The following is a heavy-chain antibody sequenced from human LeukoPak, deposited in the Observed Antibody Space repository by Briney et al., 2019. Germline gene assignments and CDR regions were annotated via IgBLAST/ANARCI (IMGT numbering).Heavy chain of an antibody. CDR3: ASEVLGFDY. D-gene: IGHD4/OR15-4a*01. CDR2: IYYSRST. CDR1: GGSCSSYC. Sequence: SETLCLTCTGSGGSCSSYCWSWIRQPPGKGLEWIEYIYYSRSTNYDTPLKSRVTMSVDTSKNQFSLKLSSVTAADTAVYYCASEVLGFDYWGQGTPVTVSS. V-gene: IGHV4-59*01. J-gene: IGHJ4*02.